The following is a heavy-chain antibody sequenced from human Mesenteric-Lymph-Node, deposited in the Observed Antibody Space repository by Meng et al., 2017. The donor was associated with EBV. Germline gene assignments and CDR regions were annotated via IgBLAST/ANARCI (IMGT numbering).Heavy chain of an antibody. CDR1: CGSITNSNW. D-gene: IGHD3-10*01. V-gene: IGHV4-4*02. CDR3: ARVGWGVRGYYFDY. Sequence: QVQRQESGPGLVKPSGTLSLPCAVSCGSITNSNWWSWVRQVPGKGLEWIAEVYHSGSANYNPSLESRVTVSVDRSNNHFSLKVTSVTAADTAVYYCARVGWGVRGYYFDYWGQGTLVTVSS. J-gene: IGHJ4*02. CDR2: VYHSGSA.